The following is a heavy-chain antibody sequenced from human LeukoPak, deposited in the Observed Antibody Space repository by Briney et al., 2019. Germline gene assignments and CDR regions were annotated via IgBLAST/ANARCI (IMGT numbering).Heavy chain of an antibody. CDR2: IKQGGSEK. CDR1: GFTFSSYW. Sequence: GGSLRLSCAASGFTFSSYWMSWVRQAPGKGLECVANIKQGGSEKYYVDSVKGRFTISRDNAKNSLYLQMNSLRAEDTAVYYCARADYDYVWGSYRQYYFDYWGQGTLVTVSS. V-gene: IGHV3-7*01. D-gene: IGHD3-16*02. J-gene: IGHJ4*02. CDR3: ARADYDYVWGSYRQYYFDY.